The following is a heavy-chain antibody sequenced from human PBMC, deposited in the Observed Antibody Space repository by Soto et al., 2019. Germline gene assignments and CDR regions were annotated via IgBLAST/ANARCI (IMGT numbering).Heavy chain of an antibody. Sequence: VSVNVPSKVSGDTLTELSMHWVRQAPGKGLEGMGGFDPEDGETIYAQKFQGRVTMTEDTSTDTAYMELSSLRSEDTAVYYCATAEGGYCSGGSCYDFNYWGQGTLVTVSS. V-gene: IGHV1-24*01. CDR2: FDPEDGET. CDR1: GDTLTELS. J-gene: IGHJ4*02. D-gene: IGHD2-15*01. CDR3: ATAEGGYCSGGSCYDFNY.